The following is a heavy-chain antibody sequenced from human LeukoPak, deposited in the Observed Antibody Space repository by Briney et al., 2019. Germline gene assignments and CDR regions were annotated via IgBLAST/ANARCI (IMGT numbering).Heavy chain of an antibody. CDR3: AKDLRDSSGYPRIDY. CDR2: ISYDGSNK. D-gene: IGHD3-22*01. CDR1: GFTFRSYG. V-gene: IGHV3-30*18. Sequence: GGSLRLSCQASGFTFRSYGRHWVGQAQGKGLGWVAVISYDGSNKYYANSVKGRFTISRDNSKNTLYLQMNSLRAEDTAVYYCAKDLRDSSGYPRIDYWGQGTLVTVSS. J-gene: IGHJ4*02.